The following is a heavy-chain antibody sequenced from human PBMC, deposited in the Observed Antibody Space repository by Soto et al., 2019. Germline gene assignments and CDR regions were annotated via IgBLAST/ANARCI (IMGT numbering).Heavy chain of an antibody. V-gene: IGHV4-39*01. J-gene: IGHJ5*01. CDR2: IYYSGST. Sequence: PSETLSLTCTVSGGSISSSSYYWGWIRQPPGKGLEWIGSIYYSGSTYYNPSLKSRVTISVDTSKNQFSLKLSSVTAADTASYFCVKEFPGQDNWFESWGPGTLVTVSS. D-gene: IGHD3-10*01. CDR3: VKEFPGQDNWFES. CDR1: GGSISSSSYY.